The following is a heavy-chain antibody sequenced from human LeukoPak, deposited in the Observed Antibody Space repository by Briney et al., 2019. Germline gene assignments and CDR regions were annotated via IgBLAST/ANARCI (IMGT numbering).Heavy chain of an antibody. Sequence: GGSLRLSCAASGFTFSSYAMHWVRQAPGKGLEWVAVISYDGNNKYYADSVKGRFIISRDNSKNTLYLQMNSLRAEDTAVYYCAKDQYSSSWYFDYWGQGTLVTVSS. CDR2: ISYDGNNK. J-gene: IGHJ4*02. V-gene: IGHV3-30-3*01. CDR1: GFTFSSYA. CDR3: AKDQYSSSWYFDY. D-gene: IGHD6-13*01.